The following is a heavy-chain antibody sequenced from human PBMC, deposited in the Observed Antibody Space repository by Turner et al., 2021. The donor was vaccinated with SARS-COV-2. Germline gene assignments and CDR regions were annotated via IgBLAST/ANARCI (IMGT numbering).Heavy chain of an antibody. V-gene: IGHV1-2*02. CDR3: AREKGITMIVVANTRGDYFVY. J-gene: IGHJ4*02. D-gene: IGHD3-22*01. Sequence: QVQLVQSGAEVKKPGASVKVSCKASGYTFTGYYMHWVRQAPGQGLEWMGWINPNSGGTNYAQKFQGRVTMTRDTSISTAYMELSRLRSDDTAVYYCAREKGITMIVVANTRGDYFVYWGQGTLVTVSS. CDR2: INPNSGGT. CDR1: GYTFTGYY.